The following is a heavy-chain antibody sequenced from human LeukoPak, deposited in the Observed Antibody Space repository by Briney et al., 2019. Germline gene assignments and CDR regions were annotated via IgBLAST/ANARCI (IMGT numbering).Heavy chain of an antibody. V-gene: IGHV3-23*01. CDR1: A. CDR2: TTTAGGNT. CDR3: AKARSSWAGYFDC. D-gene: IGHD2-15*01. Sequence: AMSWVRQAPXXXLEWVSTTTTAGGNTYYADSVRGRFAISRDNSKNMLYLQINSLRAEDTAVYYCAKARSSWAGYFDCWGQGALVTVSS. J-gene: IGHJ4*02.